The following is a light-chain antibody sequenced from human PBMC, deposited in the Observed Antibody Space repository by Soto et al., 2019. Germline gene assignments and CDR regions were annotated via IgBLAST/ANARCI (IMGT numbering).Light chain of an antibody. CDR3: QQAYDIRRT. V-gene: IGKV1-39*01. CDR2: STS. Sequence: DIQMTQSPSSLSASVGDRVTLTCRATQSISKYLNWYQQKPGKAPNLLIYSTSTLQSGVPSRFSGSGSGTDSPPTINSLQPEDFATNYCQQAYDIRRTFGQGTKVEI. J-gene: IGKJ1*01. CDR1: QSISKY.